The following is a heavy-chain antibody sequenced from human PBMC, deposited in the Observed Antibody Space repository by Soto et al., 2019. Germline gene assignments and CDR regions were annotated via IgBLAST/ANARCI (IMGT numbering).Heavy chain of an antibody. CDR3: ARGGGPYVWFNEF. Sequence: SVKVSCKDSGGLFSSFAISWVRQAPGQGLEWMGGIIPVFGTTNYAQKFQGRVTITADESTNTAYMELSSLTSDDTAMYYCARGGGPYVWFNEFWGQGTQGTGS. V-gene: IGHV1-69*13. D-gene: IGHD3-16*01. CDR1: GGLFSSFA. CDR2: IIPVFGTT. J-gene: IGHJ4*02.